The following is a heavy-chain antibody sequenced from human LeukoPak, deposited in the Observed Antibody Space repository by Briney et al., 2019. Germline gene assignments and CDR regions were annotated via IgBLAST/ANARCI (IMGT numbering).Heavy chain of an antibody. V-gene: IGHV3-74*01. CDR1: GFTFDDYA. J-gene: IGHJ5*02. CDR3: ARDLYNGFDP. Sequence: PGGSLGLSCAASGFTFDDYAMHWVRQAPGKGLEWVSRINSDESSTSYADSVKGRFTISRDNAKNTLYLQMNSLRAEDTGVYYCARDLYNGFDPWGQGTLVTVSS. CDR2: INSDESST.